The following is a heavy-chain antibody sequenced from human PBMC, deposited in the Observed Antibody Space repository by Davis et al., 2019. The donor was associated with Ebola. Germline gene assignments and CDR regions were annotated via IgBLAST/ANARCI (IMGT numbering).Heavy chain of an antibody. Sequence: SETLSLTCAVYGGSSSGYSWSWIRQPPGKGLEWFGEINHSGSTNYNPSLKSRVTISVDTSKNQFSLKLSSVTAADTAVYYCARPSGGYGMDVWGKGTTVTVSS. CDR2: INHSGST. CDR3: ARPSGGYGMDV. CDR1: GGSSSGYS. D-gene: IGHD3-10*01. V-gene: IGHV4-34*01. J-gene: IGHJ6*04.